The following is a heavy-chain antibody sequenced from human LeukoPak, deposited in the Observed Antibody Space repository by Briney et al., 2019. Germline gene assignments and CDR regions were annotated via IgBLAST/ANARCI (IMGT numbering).Heavy chain of an antibody. V-gene: IGHV4-38-2*01. CDR3: ARGDIPDF. J-gene: IGHJ4*02. Sequence: SETLSLTCGVSGYSISSGYYWGCIRQSPGKGLEWIGSIFHSGKTYYNLSLTSRVTISVDTSKNQFSLKLTSVTAADTAVYYCARGDIPDFWGQGTLVTVSS. CDR1: GYSISSGYY. CDR2: IFHSGKT. D-gene: IGHD2-21*01.